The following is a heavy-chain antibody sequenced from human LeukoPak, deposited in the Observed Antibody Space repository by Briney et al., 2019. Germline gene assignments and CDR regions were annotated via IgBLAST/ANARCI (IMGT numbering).Heavy chain of an antibody. V-gene: IGHV4-34*01. D-gene: IGHD3-10*01. CDR1: GGSFSGYY. J-gene: IGHJ6*03. CDR3: ARRVGRWFGERAYYYNYMDV. CDR2: INHRRST. Sequence: PSETLSLTCAVYGGSFSGYYWTWIRQPPGKGLEWIGEINHRRSTKYSPSLKSRVTISVDTSKNQFSLRLSSVTAADTAVYYCARRVGRWFGERAYYYNYMDVWGKGTTVTISS.